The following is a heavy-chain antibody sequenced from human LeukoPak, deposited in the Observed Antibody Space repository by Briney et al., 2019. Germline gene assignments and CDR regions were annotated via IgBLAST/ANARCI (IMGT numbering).Heavy chain of an antibody. V-gene: IGHV4-4*02. CDR2: IYHSGST. J-gene: IGHJ4*02. CDR1: GFTFNSYAM. D-gene: IGHD3-3*01. Sequence: GSLRLSCAASGFTFNSYAMSWVRQPPGKGLEWIGEIYHSGSTNYNPSLKSRVTISVDKSKNQFSLKLSSVTAADTAVYYCASRTVYDFWSGYLVYWGQGTLVTVSS. CDR3: ASRTVYDFWSGYLVY.